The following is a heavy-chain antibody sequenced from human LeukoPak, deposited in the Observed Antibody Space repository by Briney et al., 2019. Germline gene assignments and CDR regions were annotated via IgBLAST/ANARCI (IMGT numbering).Heavy chain of an antibody. Sequence: ASVTVSYKASGYTFTSYDINWVRQATGHGLEWMGWMNPNSGNTGYAQKFQGRVTMTRTTSISTAYMELSSLRSEDTAVYYCARGDYSSSWSVYYYYYYGMDVWGQGTTVTVSS. CDR3: ARGDYSSSWSVYYYYYYGMDV. J-gene: IGHJ6*02. D-gene: IGHD6-13*01. V-gene: IGHV1-8*01. CDR1: GYTFTSYD. CDR2: MNPNSGNT.